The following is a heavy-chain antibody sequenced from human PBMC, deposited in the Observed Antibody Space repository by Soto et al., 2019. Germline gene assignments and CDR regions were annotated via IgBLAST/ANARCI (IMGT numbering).Heavy chain of an antibody. CDR3: RTSSRKHWCGDTCPDHWLDP. J-gene: IGHJ5*02. CDR2: VVPMFGTA. D-gene: IGHD4-17*01. Sequence: SVNVSCKASGGSFSSYVISWARQAPGQGLEWMGGVVPMFGTANYAQKFQGRLTITADESTNTGYLELRNLRSDDTAVDFCRTSSRKHWCGDTCPDHWLDPWG. V-gene: IGHV1-69*13. CDR1: GGSFSSYV.